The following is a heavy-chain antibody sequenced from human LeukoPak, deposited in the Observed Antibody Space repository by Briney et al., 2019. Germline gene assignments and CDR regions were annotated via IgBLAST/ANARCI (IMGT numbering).Heavy chain of an antibody. D-gene: IGHD2-2*01. CDR2: IMIGGDGK. V-gene: IGHV3-23*01. J-gene: IGHJ4*02. Sequence: PGGSLRLSCAASGFTFNNYWMSWVRRAPRKGLEWVSTIMIGGDGKHYADSVKGRFTISRDRSESTLYLQMNGLRADDAAVYYCVRAAPRDCSPASCSLFDTWGQGTLVTVSS. CDR1: GFTFNNYW. CDR3: VRAAPRDCSPASCSLFDT.